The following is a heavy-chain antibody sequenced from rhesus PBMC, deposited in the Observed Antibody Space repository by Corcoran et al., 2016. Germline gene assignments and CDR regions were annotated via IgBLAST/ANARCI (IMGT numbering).Heavy chain of an antibody. Sequence: EVQLVESGGGLVQPGESMRLSCAASGFTFVDYGMHWVRQAPGKGLDWVTSITNTGEPVYYADSVKGRFTVSRDNAKNSLSLQMSSLRAEDTAVYYCTRYRGSWNFDYWGQGVLVTVSS. CDR3: TRYRGSWNFDY. D-gene: IGHD6-25*01. V-gene: IGHV3-183*02. CDR1: GFTFVDYG. CDR2: ITNTGEPV. J-gene: IGHJ4*01.